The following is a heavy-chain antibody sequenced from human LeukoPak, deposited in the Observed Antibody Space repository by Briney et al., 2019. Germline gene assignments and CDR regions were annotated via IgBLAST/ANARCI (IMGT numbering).Heavy chain of an antibody. Sequence: AASVKVSCKASGYTFTGYYMHWVRQAPGQGLEWMGWINPNSGGTNYAQKFQGRVTMTRDTSISTAYMELSRLRSDDTAVYYCERIGVVAATWFDYWGQGTLVTVSS. CDR1: GYTFTGYY. CDR3: ERIGVVAATWFDY. D-gene: IGHD2-15*01. V-gene: IGHV1-2*02. CDR2: INPNSGGT. J-gene: IGHJ4*02.